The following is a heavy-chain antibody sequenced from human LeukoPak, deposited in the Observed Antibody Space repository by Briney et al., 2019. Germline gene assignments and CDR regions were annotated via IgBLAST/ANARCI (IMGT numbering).Heavy chain of an antibody. J-gene: IGHJ5*02. CDR2: ISGSGGST. CDR3: AKDRGVGGYSSSFP. Sequence: GGSLRLSCAASGFTFTNSAMTWVRQAPGKGLEWVSTISGSGGSTYYADSVKGRFTISRDNSKNTLCLQMNSLRAEDTAVYYCAKDRGVGGYSSSFPWGQGTLVTVSS. D-gene: IGHD6-6*01. V-gene: IGHV3-23*01. CDR1: GFTFTNSA.